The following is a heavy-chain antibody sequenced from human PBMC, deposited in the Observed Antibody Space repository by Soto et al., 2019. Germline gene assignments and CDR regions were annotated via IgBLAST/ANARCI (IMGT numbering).Heavy chain of an antibody. V-gene: IGHV4-34*01. CDR3: ARRVTVSYYMDV. D-gene: IGHD4-4*01. CDR2: INHSGST. J-gene: IGHJ6*03. CDR1: GGSFSDYY. Sequence: SETLSLTCAVYGGSFSDYYWAWIRQPPGKGLEWIGEINHSGSTNYSPSLKSRVTISLDTSKKQFSLKLTSVTAADTAVYFCARRVTVSYYMDVSGKGTTVTVSS.